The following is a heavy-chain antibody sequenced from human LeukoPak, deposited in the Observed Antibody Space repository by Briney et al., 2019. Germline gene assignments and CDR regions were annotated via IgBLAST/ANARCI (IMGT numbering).Heavy chain of an antibody. CDR1: GFTFSSAW. V-gene: IGHV3-74*01. J-gene: IGHJ6*02. D-gene: IGHD2-21*01. CDR2: INSDGSST. CDR3: TRDYSYAMAV. Sequence: GGSMRLSCAASGFTFSSAWMHWVRQTPGKGLVWVSRINSDGSSTNYADSVKGRFTISRDNAKNMVNLQMNSLRAEDTAIYYCTRDYSYAMAVWGQGTTVTVSS.